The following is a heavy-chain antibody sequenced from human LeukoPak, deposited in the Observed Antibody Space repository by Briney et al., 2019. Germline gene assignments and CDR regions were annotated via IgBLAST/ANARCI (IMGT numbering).Heavy chain of an antibody. CDR1: GFPFSTFW. V-gene: IGHV3-7*01. Sequence: GGSLRLSCAVSGFPFSTFWMSWVRQAPGKGLEWVANINQDGSEKYYVDSVKGRFTISRDNAKNSLYLQMNSLRAEDTAVYYCARDWMGSGWYAFDIWGQGTMVTVSS. J-gene: IGHJ3*02. D-gene: IGHD6-19*01. CDR3: ARDWMGSGWYAFDI. CDR2: INQDGSEK.